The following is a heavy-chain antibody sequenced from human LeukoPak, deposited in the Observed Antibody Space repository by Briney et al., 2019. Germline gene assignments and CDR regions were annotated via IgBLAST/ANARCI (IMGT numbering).Heavy chain of an antibody. V-gene: IGHV4-59*12. D-gene: IGHD4-17*01. Sequence: PSETLSLTCTVSGGSISSYYWSWIRQPPGKGLEWIGYIYYSGSTNYNPSLKSRVTMSVDTSKNQFSLKLSSVTAADTAVYYCARDQHDYGVPGVGNWFDPWGQGTLVTVSS. CDR3: ARDQHDYGVPGVGNWFDP. CDR1: GGSISSYY. CDR2: IYYSGST. J-gene: IGHJ5*02.